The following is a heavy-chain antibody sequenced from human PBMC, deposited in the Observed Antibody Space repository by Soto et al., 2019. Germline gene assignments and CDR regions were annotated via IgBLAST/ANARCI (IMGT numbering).Heavy chain of an antibody. CDR2: IYYSGST. V-gene: IGHV4-61*01. CDR1: GGSISSGTAY. Sequence: PSETLSLTCPVSGGSISSGTAYWSWIRQRPGKGLEWFGYIYYSGSTNYTPSLKSRVTISVDTSKNQFSLKLSSVTAADTAVYYCARDTPRTPRAAGTDYYYGMDVWGQGTTVTVSS. D-gene: IGHD6-13*01. CDR3: ARDTPRTPRAAGTDYYYGMDV. J-gene: IGHJ6*02.